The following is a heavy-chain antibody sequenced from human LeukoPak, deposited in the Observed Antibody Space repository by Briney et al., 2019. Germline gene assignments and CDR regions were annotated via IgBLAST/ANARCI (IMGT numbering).Heavy chain of an antibody. CDR2: IYTSGST. D-gene: IGHD3-22*01. V-gene: IGHV4-4*07. CDR3: ARADYYDSMFDP. Sequence: PSETLSLTCTVSGGSISSYYWSWIRQPAGKGLKWIGRIYTSGSTNYNPSLKSRVTMSVDTSKNQFSLKLSSVAAADTAVYYCARADYYDSMFDPWGQGTLVTVSS. J-gene: IGHJ5*02. CDR1: GGSISSYY.